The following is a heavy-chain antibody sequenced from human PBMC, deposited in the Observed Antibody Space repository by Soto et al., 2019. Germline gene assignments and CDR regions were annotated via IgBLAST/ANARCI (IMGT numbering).Heavy chain of an antibody. D-gene: IGHD6-6*01. CDR1: GGSITSSSHY. V-gene: IGHV4-39*01. J-gene: IGHJ4*02. CDR3: ARSSIEPRVFMYPFDF. CDR2: IYYDGNT. Sequence: SETLSLTCTVSGGSITSSSHYWGWIRQPPGKGLECIGNIYYDGNTYYNPSLKSRVTISLDTSKNQFSLRLNSVTAADTAVYYCARSSIEPRVFMYPFDFRGQGTLVTVSS.